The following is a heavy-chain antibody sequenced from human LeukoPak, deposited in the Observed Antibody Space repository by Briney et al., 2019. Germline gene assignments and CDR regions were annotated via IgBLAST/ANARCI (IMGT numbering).Heavy chain of an antibody. Sequence: SETLSLTCAVYGGSFGGYYWSWIRQPPGKGLEWIGEINHSGSTNYNPSLKSRVTISVDTSKNQFSLKLSSVTAADTAVYYCARGPRRHSYDFWSGYSRVGAFDIWGQGTMVTVSS. CDR1: GGSFGGYY. CDR2: INHSGST. D-gene: IGHD3-3*01. J-gene: IGHJ3*02. V-gene: IGHV4-34*01. CDR3: ARGPRRHSYDFWSGYSRVGAFDI.